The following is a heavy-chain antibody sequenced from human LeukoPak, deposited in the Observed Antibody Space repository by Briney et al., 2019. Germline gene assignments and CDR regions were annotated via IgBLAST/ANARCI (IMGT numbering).Heavy chain of an antibody. D-gene: IGHD3-10*01. CDR1: GYTFTGYY. Sequence: GASVKVSCKASGYTFTGYYMHWVRQAPGQGLERMGRINPNSGGTNYAQKFQGRVTMTRDTPISTAYMELSRLRSDDTAVYYCARSPTYYYGSGTFDYWGQGTLVTVSS. V-gene: IGHV1-2*06. CDR2: INPNSGGT. CDR3: ARSPTYYYGSGTFDY. J-gene: IGHJ4*02.